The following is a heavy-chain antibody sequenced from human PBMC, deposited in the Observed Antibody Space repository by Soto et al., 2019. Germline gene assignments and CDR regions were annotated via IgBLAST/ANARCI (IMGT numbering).Heavy chain of an antibody. Sequence: ASVKVSCQASGYGFTSYGISWVRQAPGQGLEWMGWISAYNGNTNYAQKLQGRVTMTTDTSTSTAYMELRSLRSDDTAVYYCARARYRITMIVVVMDAFDIWGQGTMVTVS. J-gene: IGHJ3*02. CDR1: GYGFTSYG. V-gene: IGHV1-18*01. CDR3: ARARYRITMIVVVMDAFDI. D-gene: IGHD3-22*01. CDR2: ISAYNGNT.